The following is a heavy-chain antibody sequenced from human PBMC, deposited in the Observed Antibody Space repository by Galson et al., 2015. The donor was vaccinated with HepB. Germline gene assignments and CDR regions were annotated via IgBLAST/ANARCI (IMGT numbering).Heavy chain of an antibody. D-gene: IGHD6-13*01. CDR3: ARVKGGIHSSSWYY. J-gene: IGHJ4*02. V-gene: IGHV1-2*02. Sequence: SVKVSCKASGYTFTGYYMHWVRQAPGQGLEWMGWINPNSGGTNYAQKFQGRVTMTRDTSISTAYMELSRLRSDDTAVYYCARVKGGIHSSSWYYWGQGTLVTVSS. CDR2: INPNSGGT. CDR1: GYTFTGYY.